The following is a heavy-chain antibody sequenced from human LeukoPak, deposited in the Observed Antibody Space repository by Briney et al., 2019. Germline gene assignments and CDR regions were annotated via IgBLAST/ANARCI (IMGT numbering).Heavy chain of an antibody. V-gene: IGHV3-23*01. CDR3: AKATSDWYWDY. CDR2: ISNSGGST. D-gene: IGHD2-21*02. J-gene: IGHJ4*02. CDR1: GFTFSSYG. Sequence: HSGGSLRLSCAASGFTFSSYGMSWVRQAPGKGLEWVSGISNSGGSTFYADSVKGRFTISRDNSKNTLYLQMNSLRAEDTAIYYCAKATSDWYWDYWGQGTLVTVSS.